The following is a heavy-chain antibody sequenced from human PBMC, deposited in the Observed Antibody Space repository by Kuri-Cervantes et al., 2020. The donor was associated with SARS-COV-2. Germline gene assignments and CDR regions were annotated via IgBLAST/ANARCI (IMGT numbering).Heavy chain of an antibody. V-gene: IGHV1-24*01. J-gene: IGHJ5*02. Sequence: ASVKVSCKVSGYTLTELSMHWVRQAPGKGLEWMGGFDPEDGETIYAQKFQGRVTMTEDTSTDTAYMELSSLRSEDTAVYYCATGPPYVVPAAIGGGWFDLWGQGTLVTVSS. CDR2: FDPEDGET. CDR1: GYTLTELS. D-gene: IGHD2-2*02. CDR3: ATGPPYVVPAAIGGGWFDL.